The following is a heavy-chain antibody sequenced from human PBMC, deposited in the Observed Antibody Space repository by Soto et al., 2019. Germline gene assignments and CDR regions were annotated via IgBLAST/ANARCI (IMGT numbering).Heavy chain of an antibody. V-gene: IGHV4-61*01. D-gene: IGHD6-19*01. CDR1: GGSVSSGSHY. CDR3: ARGEKIAVAGKLSVFDI. CDR2: ISYTGTT. Sequence: PSETLSLTCTVSGGSVSSGSHYWSWIRQPPGKGLEWIAYISYTGTTNYNPSLKSRVTISLDMSKNQFSLRLESVTAADTAVYYCARGEKIAVAGKLSVFDIWGQGTMVTVSS. J-gene: IGHJ3*02.